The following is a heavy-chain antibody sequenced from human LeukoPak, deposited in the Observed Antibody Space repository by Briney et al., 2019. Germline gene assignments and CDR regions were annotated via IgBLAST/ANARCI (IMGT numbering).Heavy chain of an antibody. V-gene: IGHV4-39*07. CDR3: ARDRGRTDPNHDAFDI. CDR1: GGSITSNSYY. Sequence: PSETLSLTCTVSGGSITSNSYYWGWIRQPPGKGLEWIGSITYSGSTYYNPSLKRRVTISIDTSKNQFSLKLSSVTAADTAVYYCARDRGRTDPNHDAFDIWGQGTMVTVSS. D-gene: IGHD3-10*01. J-gene: IGHJ3*02. CDR2: ITYSGST.